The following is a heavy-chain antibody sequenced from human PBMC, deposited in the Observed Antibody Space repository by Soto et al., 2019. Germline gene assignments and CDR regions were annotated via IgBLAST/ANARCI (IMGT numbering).Heavy chain of an antibody. CDR2: TSTNNGDT. CDR1: GYTFTTFG. J-gene: IGHJ4*02. Sequence: QVQLVQSGAEVKPPGASVKVSCKASGYTFTTFGISWVRQAPGQGLEWMGWTSTNNGDTYYAPRFQGRFTVTKDTSTRTAYMELRSLGSDDTAVYYCVREYCRGGRCYSPDYWGQGTLVTVSS. V-gene: IGHV1-18*01. CDR3: VREYCRGGRCYSPDY. D-gene: IGHD2-15*01.